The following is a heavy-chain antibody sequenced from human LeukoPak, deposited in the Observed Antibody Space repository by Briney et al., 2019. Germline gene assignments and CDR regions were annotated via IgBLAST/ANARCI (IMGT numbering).Heavy chain of an antibody. Sequence: PGGSLRLSCAASGFTVSSNYMSWVRQAPGKGLEWVSVIYSGGSTYYADSVKGRFTISRDNSKNTLYLQMNSLRAEDTAVYYCARTAGSGYYNNWFDPWGQGTLVTVSS. CDR2: IYSGGST. CDR1: GFTVSSNY. J-gene: IGHJ5*02. V-gene: IGHV3-66*02. D-gene: IGHD3-22*01. CDR3: ARTAGSGYYNNWFDP.